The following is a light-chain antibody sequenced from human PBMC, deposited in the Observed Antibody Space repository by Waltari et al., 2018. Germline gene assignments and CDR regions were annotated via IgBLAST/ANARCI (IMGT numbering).Light chain of an antibody. CDR1: QSISTS. CDR3: QQTYSYPRT. CDR2: AAS. V-gene: IGKV1-39*01. Sequence: DIQMTQSPSSLSASVGDRVSITRRARQSISTSLNLYQQKPGKAPNLLIYAASSLQSGVPSRFSGSGSATDFTLTINSLQPEDFATYYCQQTYSYPRTFGQGTKVEFK. J-gene: IGKJ1*01.